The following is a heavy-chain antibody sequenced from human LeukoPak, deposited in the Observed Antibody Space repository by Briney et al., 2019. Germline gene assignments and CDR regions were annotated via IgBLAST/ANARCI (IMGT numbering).Heavy chain of an antibody. Sequence: ASVKVSCKASGYTFTSYDINWVRQATGQGLEWMGWMNPNSGNTGYAQKFQGRVTMTEDTSTDTAYMELSSLRSEDTAVYYCANIGRNAFDIWGQGTMVTVSS. V-gene: IGHV1-8*02. CDR1: GYTFTSYD. D-gene: IGHD1-26*01. CDR3: ANIGRNAFDI. J-gene: IGHJ3*02. CDR2: MNPNSGNT.